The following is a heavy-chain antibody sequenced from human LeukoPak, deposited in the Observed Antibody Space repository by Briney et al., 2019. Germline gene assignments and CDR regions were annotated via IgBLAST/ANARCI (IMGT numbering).Heavy chain of an antibody. CDR3: ALGYCGGGSCSTYYFDY. Sequence: GGSLRLSCAASGFTVSSSYMSWVRQTPGKGLVWVSRINSDGSSTSYADSVKGRFTIPRDNAKNTLYLQMNSLRAEDTAVYYCALGYCGGGSCSTYYFDYWGQGTRVTVSS. CDR2: INSDGSST. V-gene: IGHV3-74*01. CDR1: GFTVSSSY. D-gene: IGHD2-15*01. J-gene: IGHJ4*02.